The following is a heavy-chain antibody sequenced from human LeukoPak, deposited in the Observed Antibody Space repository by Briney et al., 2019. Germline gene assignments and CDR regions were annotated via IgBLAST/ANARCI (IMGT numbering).Heavy chain of an antibody. J-gene: IGHJ4*02. CDR3: ARRDISGWFSLDS. CDR1: GFTFSSYP. V-gene: IGHV3-23*01. CDR2: ISAGGGSA. Sequence: GGSLRLSCVASGFTFSSYPMSWVRQAPGKGLEWVSSISAGGGSAYYADSVKGRFTISRDNSKNMFHLQMDSLRAEDTALYCCARRDISGWFSLDSWGQGTLVTVSS. D-gene: IGHD6-19*01.